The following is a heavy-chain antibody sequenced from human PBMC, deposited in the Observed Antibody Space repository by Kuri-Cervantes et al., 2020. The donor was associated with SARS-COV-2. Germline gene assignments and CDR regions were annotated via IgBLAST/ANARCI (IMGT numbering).Heavy chain of an antibody. V-gene: IGHV3-30*02. J-gene: IGHJ4*02. CDR2: IEYDGSSK. CDR3: AKEVVPAATPGAGHFDY. CDR1: GFSFSAYG. Sequence: GGSLRLSCAASGFSFSAYGMYWVRQAPGKGLEWVAFIEYDGSSKYYADSVTGRFTVSRDNSKNTLFLHMDSLRGEDTAVYYCAKEVVPAATPGAGHFDYWGQGTLVTVSS. D-gene: IGHD2-2*01.